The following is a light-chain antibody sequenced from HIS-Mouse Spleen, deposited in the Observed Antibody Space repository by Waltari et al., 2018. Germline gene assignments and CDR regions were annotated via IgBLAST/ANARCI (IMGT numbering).Light chain of an antibody. CDR3: QQYNNWPRT. V-gene: IGKV3-15*01. J-gene: IGKJ1*01. CDR2: GAS. CDR1: QSVSSN. Sequence: EIVMTQSPATLSVSPGERATLSCRASQSVSSNLAWSQRKRGRAPGPLIYGASTRATGIPARFSGSGSGTEFTVTISSMQSEDFAVYYCQQYNNWPRTFGQGTKVEIK.